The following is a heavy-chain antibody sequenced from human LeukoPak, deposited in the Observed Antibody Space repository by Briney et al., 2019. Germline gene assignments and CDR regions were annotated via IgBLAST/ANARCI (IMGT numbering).Heavy chain of an antibody. CDR2: ISYDGSNK. J-gene: IGHJ3*02. V-gene: IGHV3-30*18. Sequence: PGRSLRLSCAASGFTFSSYGMHWVRQAPGKGLEWVAVISYDGSNKYYADSVKGRFTIFRDNSKNTLYLQMNSLRAEDTAVYYCAKDFLRITMVRGVIITSAFDIWGQGTMVTVSS. CDR3: AKDFLRITMVRGVIITSAFDI. D-gene: IGHD3-10*01. CDR1: GFTFSSYG.